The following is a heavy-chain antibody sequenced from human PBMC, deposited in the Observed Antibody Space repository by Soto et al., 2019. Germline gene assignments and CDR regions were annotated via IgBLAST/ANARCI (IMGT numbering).Heavy chain of an antibody. D-gene: IGHD3-22*01. CDR2: LYYSGTT. CDR3: ATTQFYYDSSGYYAI. Sequence: PSETLSLTCTVSGGSISSSSFYWGWIRQPPGKGLEWIGNLYYSGTTYYYPSLKSRVTISVDTSKNQFSLKLSSVTAADTAVYYCATTQFYYDSSGYYAIWSQGTLVTVSS. CDR1: GGSISSSSFY. J-gene: IGHJ4*02. V-gene: IGHV4-39*01.